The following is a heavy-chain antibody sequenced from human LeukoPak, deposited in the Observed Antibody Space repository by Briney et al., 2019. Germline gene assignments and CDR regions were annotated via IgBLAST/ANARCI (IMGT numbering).Heavy chain of an antibody. J-gene: IGHJ4*02. CDR2: IYYSGST. Sequence: SETLSLTCTVSGGSISSYYWSWIRQPPGKGLEWIGYIYYSGSTNYNPSLKSRVTISVDTSKNQFSLKLSSVTAADTAVYYCARAIVVVPGGDYWGQGTLVTVSS. CDR3: ARAIVVVPGGDY. V-gene: IGHV4-59*01. D-gene: IGHD2-2*01. CDR1: GGSISSYY.